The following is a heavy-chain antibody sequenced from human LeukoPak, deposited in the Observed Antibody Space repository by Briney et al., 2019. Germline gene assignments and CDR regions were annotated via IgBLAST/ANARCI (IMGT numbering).Heavy chain of an antibody. CDR1: GFTFSSYA. D-gene: IGHD1-26*01. J-gene: IGHJ4*02. V-gene: IGHV3-23*01. CDR3: AKRWEGSGGYSFDS. CDR2: IISGSGSAT. Sequence: GGSLRLSCAASGFTFSSYAVNWVRQAPGKGLEWVSSIISGSGSATYYADSVKGRFTISRDNSRNTLYLQMNSLRADDTAVYYCAKRWEGSGGYSFDSWGQGTLVTVSS.